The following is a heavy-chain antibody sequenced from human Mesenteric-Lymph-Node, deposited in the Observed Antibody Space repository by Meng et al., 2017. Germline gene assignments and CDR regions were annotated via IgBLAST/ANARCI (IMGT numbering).Heavy chain of an antibody. Sequence: QESRLGLLTPSQHLPLPCTLSGDSISSGEYFWSWIRQPPGKGLEWIGEIYHSGSTNHNPSLKSRVTISVDKSKNQFSLKLSSVAAADTAVYYCARVAAAGNEWFDPWGQGTLVTVSS. CDR2: IYHSGST. CDR1: GDSISSGEYF. J-gene: IGHJ5*02. D-gene: IGHD6-13*01. V-gene: IGHV4-30-4*01. CDR3: ARVAAAGNEWFDP.